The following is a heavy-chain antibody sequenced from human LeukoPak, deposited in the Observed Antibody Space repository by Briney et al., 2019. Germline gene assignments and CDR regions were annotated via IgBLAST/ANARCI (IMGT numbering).Heavy chain of an antibody. Sequence: SQTLSLTCTVSGDSISSADYYWSWIRQPPGKGLEWIGYTFYRGTTYYNPSLKSRVTMSVDTSKSQFFLRLSSVTAADTAIYYCVRELSSPNWFDPWGQGTLVTVSS. CDR3: VRELSSPNWFDP. J-gene: IGHJ5*02. V-gene: IGHV4-30-4*01. D-gene: IGHD6-13*01. CDR2: TFYRGTT. CDR1: GDSISSADYY.